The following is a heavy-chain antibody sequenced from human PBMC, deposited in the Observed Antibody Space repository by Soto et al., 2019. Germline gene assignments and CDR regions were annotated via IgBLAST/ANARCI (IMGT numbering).Heavy chain of an antibody. Sequence: QVQLVQSGAEVKKPGASVKVSCKASGYTFTSYDINWVRQATGQGLEWMGWMNPNSGNTGYAQKFQGKVTMTRSTSISTAYMVLRSLRSEDPAVYSCAREKSGYYDYWGQGTLVTVSS. D-gene: IGHD3-3*01. V-gene: IGHV1-8*01. CDR2: MNPNSGNT. CDR1: GYTFTSYD. CDR3: AREKSGYYDY. J-gene: IGHJ4*02.